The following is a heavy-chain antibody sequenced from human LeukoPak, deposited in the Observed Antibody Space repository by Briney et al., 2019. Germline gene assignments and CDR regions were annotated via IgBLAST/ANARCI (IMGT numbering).Heavy chain of an antibody. Sequence: GGSLRLSCAASGFTFSNYGMSWVRQAPGKGLEWVSAISTSGDTTYYADSVKGRFTISRDNSKNTLYLQMNSLRAEDTAVYYCTKVRAYDDSGNPYWHFDLWGRGTLVTVSS. CDR3: TKVRAYDDSGNPYWHFDL. CDR1: GFTFSNYG. D-gene: IGHD3-10*01. CDR2: ISTSGDTT. J-gene: IGHJ2*01. V-gene: IGHV3-23*01.